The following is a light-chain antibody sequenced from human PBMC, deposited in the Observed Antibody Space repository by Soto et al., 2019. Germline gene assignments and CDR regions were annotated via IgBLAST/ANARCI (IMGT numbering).Light chain of an antibody. V-gene: IGKV3-11*01. CDR2: DAS. J-gene: IGKJ5*01. Sequence: EIVLTQSPATLSLSPGERATLSCRASQSVSRYLAWYQQRPGQAPRLLIHDASSRATGIPARFSGSGSGTDLTLTISSLEPEDFAVYYCQQRTDWLSSTFGQGTRLEIK. CDR3: QQRTDWLSST. CDR1: QSVSRY.